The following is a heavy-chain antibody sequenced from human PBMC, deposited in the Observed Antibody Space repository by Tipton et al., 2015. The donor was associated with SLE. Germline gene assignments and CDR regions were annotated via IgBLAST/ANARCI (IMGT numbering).Heavy chain of an antibody. CDR1: GDSINSGDYS. V-gene: IGHV4-30-2*01. Sequence: TLSLTCAVSGDSINSGDYSWSWIRQPPGKGLEWIGYIFRSGNAYYNPPLNSRVTISLDMSRNQFSLRLKSVTAADTALYYCVRGEADVFHIWGQGTVVSASS. CDR2: IFRSGNA. CDR3: VRGEADVFHI. J-gene: IGHJ3*02.